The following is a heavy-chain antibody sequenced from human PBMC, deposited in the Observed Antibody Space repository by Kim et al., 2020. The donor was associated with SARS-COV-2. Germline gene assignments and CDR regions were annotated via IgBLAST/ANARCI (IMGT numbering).Heavy chain of an antibody. CDR3: AREVRGVVDP. Sequence: DTRYSPSFQGQVTISANKSISTAYLQWSSLKASDTAMYYCAREVRGVVDPWGQGTLVTVSS. D-gene: IGHD3-10*01. V-gene: IGHV5-51*01. CDR2: DT. J-gene: IGHJ5*02.